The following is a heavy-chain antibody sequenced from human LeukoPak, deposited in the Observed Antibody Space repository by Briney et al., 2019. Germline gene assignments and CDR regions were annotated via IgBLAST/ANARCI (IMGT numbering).Heavy chain of an antibody. D-gene: IGHD1-26*01. CDR3: ARQSYSSGSYYFDY. CDR1: GFTFSSYS. CDR2: ISSSSSYI. V-gene: IGHV3-21*01. Sequence: PGVSLRLSCAASGFTFSSYSMNWVRQAPGKGLEWVSSISSSSSYIYYADSVKGRFTISRDNAKNSLYLQMNSLRAEDTAVYYCARQSYSSGSYYFDYWGQGTLVTVSS. J-gene: IGHJ4*02.